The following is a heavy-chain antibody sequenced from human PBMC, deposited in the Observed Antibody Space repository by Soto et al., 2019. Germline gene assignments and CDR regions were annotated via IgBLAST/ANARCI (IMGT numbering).Heavy chain of an antibody. D-gene: IGHD6-19*01. CDR3: AKEVGYSSGYDYFDY. Sequence: GGSLRLSCAASGFTLSSYAMSWVRQAPGKGLEWVSGISGSGVSTHYADSVKGRFTISRDNSKNTLYLQMNSLRAEDTAVYYCAKEVGYSSGYDYFDYWGQGTLVTVS. CDR1: GFTLSSYA. CDR2: ISGSGVST. V-gene: IGHV3-23*01. J-gene: IGHJ4*02.